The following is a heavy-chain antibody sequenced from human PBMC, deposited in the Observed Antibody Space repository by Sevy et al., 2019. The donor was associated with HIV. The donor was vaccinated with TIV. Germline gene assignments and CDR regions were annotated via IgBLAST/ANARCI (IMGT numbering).Heavy chain of an antibody. CDR1: GGTFSSYA. J-gene: IGHJ6*02. D-gene: IGHD3-10*01. Sequence: ASVKVSCKASGGTFSSYAISWVRQAPGQGLEWMGGIIPIFGTANYAQEFQGRVTITADESTSTAYMELSSLRSEDTAVYYCARVVRTIYYGMDVWGQGTTVTVSS. CDR3: ARVVRTIYYGMDV. V-gene: IGHV1-69*13. CDR2: IIPIFGTA.